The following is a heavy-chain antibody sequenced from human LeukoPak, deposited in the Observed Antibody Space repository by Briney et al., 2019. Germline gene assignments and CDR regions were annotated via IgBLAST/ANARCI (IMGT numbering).Heavy chain of an antibody. CDR1: GGSISSYY. CDR3: ARCRYDYVWGSYRNWLDP. CDR2: IYTSGST. V-gene: IGHV4-4*07. D-gene: IGHD3-16*02. Sequence: SETLSLTCTVSGGSISSYYWSWIRQPAGKGLEWIGRIYTSGSTNYNPSLKSRVTMSVDTSKNQFSLKLSSVTAADTAVYYCARCRYDYVWGSYRNWLDPWGQGTLVTVSS. J-gene: IGHJ5*02.